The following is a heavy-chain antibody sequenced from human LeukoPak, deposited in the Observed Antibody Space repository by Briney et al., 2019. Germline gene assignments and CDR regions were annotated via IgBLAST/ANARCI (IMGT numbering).Heavy chain of an antibody. CDR1: GGTFSNYA. D-gene: IGHD3-10*01. CDR2: IIPMFGPA. V-gene: IGHV1-69*05. Sequence: ASVKVSCKASGGTFSNYAISWVRQAPGQGLEWMGGIIPMFGPASSAQKFQGRVTITTDDSTSTVYMELSSLTSEDTAVYYCARDQYYYGSGSYYPDYWGQGTLVTVSS. CDR3: ARDQYYYGSGSYYPDY. J-gene: IGHJ4*02.